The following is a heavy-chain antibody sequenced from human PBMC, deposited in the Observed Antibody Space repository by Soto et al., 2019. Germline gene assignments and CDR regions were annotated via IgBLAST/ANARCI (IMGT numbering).Heavy chain of an antibody. CDR3: ARDTPVSYCSGGSCYPYYYYYYDMDV. Sequence: ASVKVSCKASGYTFTSYYMHWGRQAPGQGLEWMGIINPSGGSTSYAQKFQGRVTMTRDTSTSTVYMELSSLRSEDTAVYYCARDTPVSYCSGGSCYPYYYYYYDMDVWAQGTTVTVS. CDR1: GYTFTSYY. D-gene: IGHD2-15*01. J-gene: IGHJ6*02. CDR2: INPSGGST. V-gene: IGHV1-46*01.